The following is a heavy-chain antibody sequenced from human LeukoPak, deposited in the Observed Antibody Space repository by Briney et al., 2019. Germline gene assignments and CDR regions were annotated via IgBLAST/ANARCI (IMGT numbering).Heavy chain of an antibody. J-gene: IGHJ4*02. CDR3: ASSSLDY. V-gene: IGHV3-30-3*01. Sequence: GRSLRLSCAASGFTFSSYAMHWVRQAPGKGLEWVAVISYDGSNKYYADSVKGRFTISRDNSKNTLYLQMNSLRAEDTAVYYCASSSLDYWGQGTLGTVSS. D-gene: IGHD6-13*01. CDR1: GFTFSSYA. CDR2: ISYDGSNK.